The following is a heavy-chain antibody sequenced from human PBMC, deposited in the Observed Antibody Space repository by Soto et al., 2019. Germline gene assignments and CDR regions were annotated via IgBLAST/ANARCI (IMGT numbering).Heavy chain of an antibody. J-gene: IGHJ4*02. D-gene: IGHD6-6*01. CDR1: GYTFTNYN. CDR3: ARADPYSTSSPFDY. V-gene: IGHV1-8*01. CDR2: MNPNSGNT. Sequence: QVPLVQSGAEVKKPGASVKVSCKTSGYTFTNYNINWVRQATGQGLAWMGWMNPNSGNTGYAQKFQGRVTMTRNTSITTAYIELSSLRSGDTAVYYCARADPYSTSSPFDYWGQGTLVTVSS.